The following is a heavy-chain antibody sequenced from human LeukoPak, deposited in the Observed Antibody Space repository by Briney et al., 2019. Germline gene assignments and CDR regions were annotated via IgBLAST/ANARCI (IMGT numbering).Heavy chain of an antibody. CDR1: GFTFSSHA. CDR3: AKSSSGWYNFDY. D-gene: IGHD6-19*01. CDR2: ISGNGGST. J-gene: IGHJ4*02. Sequence: PGGPLRLSCAASGFTFSSHAMSWVRQAPGKGLEWVSAISGNGGSTYNADSVRGRFTTSRDNSKNTLYVQMNSLRAEDTAVYYCAKSSSGWYNFDYWVQGTLVTVSS. V-gene: IGHV3-23*01.